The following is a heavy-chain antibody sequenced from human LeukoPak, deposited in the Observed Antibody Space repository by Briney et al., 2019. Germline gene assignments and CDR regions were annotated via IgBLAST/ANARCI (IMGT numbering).Heavy chain of an antibody. J-gene: IGHJ4*02. CDR1: GDSITSGSYY. CDR3: ARSATVTTGYFDF. CDR2: IYYSGNT. V-gene: IGHV4-39*07. D-gene: IGHD4-17*01. Sequence: SETLSLTCTVSGDSITSGSYYWGWIRQPPGRGLEWIGSIYYSGNTYYNPSLKSRVTISVDTSKNQFSLKLSSVTAADTAVYYCARSATVTTGYFDFWGQGTLVTVSS.